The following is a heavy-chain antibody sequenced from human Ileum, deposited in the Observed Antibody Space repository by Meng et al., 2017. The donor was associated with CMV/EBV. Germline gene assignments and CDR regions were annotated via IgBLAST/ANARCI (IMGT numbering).Heavy chain of an antibody. CDR1: GGSVSSGSYY. V-gene: IGHV4-61*01. D-gene: IGHD2-2*01. J-gene: IGHJ5*02. Sequence: VSGGSVSSGSYYWSWIRQPPGQGLEWIGYIYYNGNTNYNPSPKSRVTISVDTSKNQFSLKLSSVTAADTAVYYCARYQLLVDNWFDPWGQGTLVTVSS. CDR2: IYYNGNT. CDR3: ARYQLLVDNWFDP.